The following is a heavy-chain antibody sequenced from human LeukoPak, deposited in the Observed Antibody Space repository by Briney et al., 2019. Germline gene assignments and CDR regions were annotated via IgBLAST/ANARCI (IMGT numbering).Heavy chain of an antibody. CDR1: RFSLRSYW. D-gene: IGHD6-13*01. CDR2: VNSDGSST. V-gene: IGHV3-74*01. Sequence: RGSLRLSCAASRFSLRSYWMHSVRQAPGKGRVWVSRVNSDGSSTNYADTVKGRFTISRENAKKTLYLQRSSLRAQDTPVYYCATAATGTRTAFDIWGQGTMVTVSS. CDR3: ATAATGTRTAFDI. J-gene: IGHJ3*02.